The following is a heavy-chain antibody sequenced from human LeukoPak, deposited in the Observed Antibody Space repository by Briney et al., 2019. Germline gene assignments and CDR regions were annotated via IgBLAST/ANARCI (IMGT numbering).Heavy chain of an antibody. J-gene: IGHJ3*02. Sequence: TGGSLRLSCSASGFTFCNAWMIWVRQGPGKGREGVVRINSKTDGGTTDYAAPVKGRFTISRDDSKNTLYLQMNSLKTEDTAVYYCTTPQAGLDGDYSLDAFDIWGQGTMVTVSS. V-gene: IGHV3-15*01. CDR2: INSKTDGGTT. CDR3: TTPQAGLDGDYSLDAFDI. D-gene: IGHD4-17*01. CDR1: GFTFCNAW.